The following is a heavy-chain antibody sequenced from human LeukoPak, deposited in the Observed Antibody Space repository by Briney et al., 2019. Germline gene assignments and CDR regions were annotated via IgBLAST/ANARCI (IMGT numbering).Heavy chain of an antibody. D-gene: IGHD4-23*01. CDR1: GGSFSGYY. V-gene: IGHV4-34*01. CDR2: INHSGSS. Sequence: SETLSLTCAVYGGSFSGYYWSWIRQPPGKGLEWIGEINHSGSSNYNPSLKSRVTISVDTSKNQFSLKLSSVTAVDTAVFYCARSGGCSRRGWFDPWGQGTLVTVSS. J-gene: IGHJ5*02. CDR3: ARSGGCSRRGWFDP.